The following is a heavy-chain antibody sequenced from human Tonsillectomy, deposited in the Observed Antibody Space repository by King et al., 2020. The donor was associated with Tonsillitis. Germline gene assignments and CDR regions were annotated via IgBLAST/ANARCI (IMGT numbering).Heavy chain of an antibody. CDR1: GYTFARFW. Sequence: LQLVQSGAEVKKPGESLTISCKGSGYTFARFWISWVRQMPGKGLEWMGRIDPSDSNTDYSPSFQGHVTISVDKSINTAYLQWSSLKASDTAIYYCAKTLASDYWGQGTLVTVSS. D-gene: IGHD2/OR15-2a*01. CDR2: IDPSDSNT. CDR3: AKTLASDY. V-gene: IGHV5-10-1*03. J-gene: IGHJ4*02.